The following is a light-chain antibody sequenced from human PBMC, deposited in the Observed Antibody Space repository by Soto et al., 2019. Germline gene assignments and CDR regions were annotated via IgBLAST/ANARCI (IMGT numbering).Light chain of an antibody. CDR3: QSYDSSRSGYV. J-gene: IGLJ1*01. CDR2: GNS. Sequence: QSVLTQPPSVSGAPGHTVTISCTGRISNIGAGYDVHWYQQLPGTAPKLLLDGNSNRPSGVTDRFSGSKSGTSASLAITGFQAEDEDDYCCQSYDSSRSGYVFGTGTKVTVL. V-gene: IGLV1-40*01. CDR1: ISNIGAGYD.